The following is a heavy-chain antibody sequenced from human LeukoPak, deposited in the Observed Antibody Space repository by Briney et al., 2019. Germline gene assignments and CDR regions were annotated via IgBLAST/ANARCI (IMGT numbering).Heavy chain of an antibody. CDR2: ISAYNGNT. V-gene: IGHV1-18*01. J-gene: IGHJ4*02. CDR1: GYTFTSYG. Sequence: ASVKVSCKASGYTFTSYGISWVRQAPGQGLEWMGWISAYNGNTNYAQKLQGRVTMTEDTSTDTAYMELSRLRSDDTAVYYCARGGWSGYSYGSEPEKYFDYWGQGTLVTVSS. D-gene: IGHD5-18*01. CDR3: ARGGWSGYSYGSEPEKYFDY.